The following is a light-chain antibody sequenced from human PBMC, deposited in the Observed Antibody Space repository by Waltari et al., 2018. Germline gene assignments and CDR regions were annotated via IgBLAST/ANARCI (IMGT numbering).Light chain of an antibody. CDR1: QSVSSN. CDR3: QQYNNWLLLT. V-gene: IGKV3-15*01. Sequence: EVVMTQSPATLSVSPGDRAPLSCRASQSVSSNLAWYQQKPGQAPRLLVHGATTRATGIPARFSGSGSGTEFTLTISSLQSEDFAVYYCQQYNNWLLLTFGGGTKVEIK. CDR2: GAT. J-gene: IGKJ4*01.